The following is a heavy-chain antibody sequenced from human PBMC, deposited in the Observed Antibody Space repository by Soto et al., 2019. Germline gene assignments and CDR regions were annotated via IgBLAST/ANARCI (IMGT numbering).Heavy chain of an antibody. J-gene: IGHJ6*02. CDR3: ATRAFYGSGIPNYYGMDV. D-gene: IGHD3-10*01. CDR2: ISGTGGGT. CDR1: GFTFSNYA. V-gene: IGHV3-23*01. Sequence: EVHLLESGGGLVQPGGSLRLSCAASGFTFSNYAMTWVRQAPGKGLVWVSVISGTGGGTNNADSAKGRFTTSRDNSKNKLYLQMNSLRAEDTAVYYCATRAFYGSGIPNYYGMDVWGQGTAVTVSS.